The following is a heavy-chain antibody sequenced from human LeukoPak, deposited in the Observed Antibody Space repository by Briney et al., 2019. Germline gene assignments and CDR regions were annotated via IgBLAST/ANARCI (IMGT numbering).Heavy chain of an antibody. D-gene: IGHD6-13*01. CDR2: ISYDGSNK. V-gene: IGHV3-30-3*01. CDR3: AKDYWAAAGLDY. Sequence: GGSLRLSCAASGFTFSSYAMHWVRQAPGKGLEWVAVISYDGSNKYYADSVKGRFTISRDNSKNTLYLQMNSLRAEDTAVYYCAKDYWAAAGLDYWGQGTLVTVSS. CDR1: GFTFSSYA. J-gene: IGHJ4*02.